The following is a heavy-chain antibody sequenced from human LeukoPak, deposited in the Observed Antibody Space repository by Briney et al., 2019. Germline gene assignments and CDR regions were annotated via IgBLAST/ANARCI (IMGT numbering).Heavy chain of an antibody. CDR1: GFTFSSYA. D-gene: IGHD5-18*01. J-gene: IGHJ4*02. CDR3: ARDKGGYSYGCDY. CDR2: ISYDGSNK. V-gene: IGHV3-30*04. Sequence: PGGSLRLSCAASGFTFSSYAMHWVRQAPGKGLEWVAVISYDGSNKYYADSVKGRFTISRDNSKNTLCLQMNSLRAEDTAVYYCARDKGGYSYGCDYWGQGTLVTVSS.